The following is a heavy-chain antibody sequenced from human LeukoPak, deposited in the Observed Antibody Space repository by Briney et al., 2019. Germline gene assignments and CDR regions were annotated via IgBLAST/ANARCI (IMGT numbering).Heavy chain of an antibody. CDR1: GYSISSGYY. CDR2: IYHSGST. Sequence: SETLSLTCAVSGYSISSGYYWGWIRQPPGKGLEWIGSIYHSGSTYYNPSLKSRVTISVDTSKNQFSLKLSSVNAADTAVYYCARMYYYDSSGYYFGWSDAFDIWGQGTMATVSS. J-gene: IGHJ3*02. CDR3: ARMYYYDSSGYYFGWSDAFDI. V-gene: IGHV4-38-2*01. D-gene: IGHD3-22*01.